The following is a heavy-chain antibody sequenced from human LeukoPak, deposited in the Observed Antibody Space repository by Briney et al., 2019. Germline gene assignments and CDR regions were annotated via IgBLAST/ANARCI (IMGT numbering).Heavy chain of an antibody. J-gene: IGHJ4*02. CDR2: ISRGGNSI. CDR1: GFTFSDYY. V-gene: IGHV3-11*01. CDR3: ASKRFGMVY. Sequence: GGSLRLSCAASGFTFSDYYMSWIRQAPGKGLEWVSSISRGGNSIYYADSVRGRFTISRDNSKNTLYLQMNSLRAEDTAVYYCASKRFGMVYWGQGTLVTVSS. D-gene: IGHD3-10*01.